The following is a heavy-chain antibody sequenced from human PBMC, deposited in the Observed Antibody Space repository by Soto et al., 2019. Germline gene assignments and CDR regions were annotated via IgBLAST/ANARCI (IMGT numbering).Heavy chain of an antibody. CDR1: GLTVSSYA. Sequence: EVQLVESGGGLIQPGGSLRLSCAVSGLTVSSYAMSWVRQAPGEGLEWVSVIYASDSTHYADSMKGRFTISRDNSMNTRFLQMNGLRAEDTAVYYCAKGWMDVRGQGTTVTVS. CDR3: AKGWMDV. J-gene: IGHJ6*02. V-gene: IGHV3-53*01. CDR2: IYASDST.